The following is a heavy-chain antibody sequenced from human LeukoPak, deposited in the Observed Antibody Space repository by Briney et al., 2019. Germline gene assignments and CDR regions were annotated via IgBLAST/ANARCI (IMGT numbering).Heavy chain of an antibody. V-gene: IGHV4-59*01. Sequence: SETLSLTCTVSGGSISSYYWSWIRQPPGKGLEWIGYIYYSGSTNYNPSLKSRVTISVDTSKNQFSLKLSSVTAADTAVYYCARDRLLWFGESDYYYYGMDVWGQGTTVTVSS. CDR3: ARDRLLWFGESDYYYYGMDV. CDR2: IYYSGST. D-gene: IGHD3-10*01. CDR1: GGSISSYY. J-gene: IGHJ6*02.